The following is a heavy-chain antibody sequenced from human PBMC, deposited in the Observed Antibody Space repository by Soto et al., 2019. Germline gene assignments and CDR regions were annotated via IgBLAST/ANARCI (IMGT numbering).Heavy chain of an antibody. V-gene: IGHV4-31*03. Sequence: SETLSLTCTVSGGSISSGGYYWSWIRQHPGKGLEWIGYIYYSGSTYYNPSLKSRVTISVDTSKNQFSLKLSSVTAADTAVYYCAXRCRSTSCPDYYYGMDVWGPGTTVTVSS. D-gene: IGHD2-2*01. CDR2: IYYSGST. CDR1: GGSISSGGYY. J-gene: IGHJ6*02. CDR3: AXRCRSTSCPDYYYGMDV.